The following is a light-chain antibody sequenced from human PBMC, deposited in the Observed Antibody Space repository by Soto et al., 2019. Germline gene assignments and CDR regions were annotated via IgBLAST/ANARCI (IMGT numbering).Light chain of an antibody. CDR3: QQYKDFVWT. Sequence: DIQMTQSPSTLPASVGDRLTISCRASQTVERWLAWYQQKPGKAPKLLISDVSSLERGVPSRFSGSGSATEFTLTISGLQSDDFATYYCQQYKDFVWTFGQGTKV. CDR1: QTVERW. V-gene: IGKV1-5*01. CDR2: DVS. J-gene: IGKJ1*01.